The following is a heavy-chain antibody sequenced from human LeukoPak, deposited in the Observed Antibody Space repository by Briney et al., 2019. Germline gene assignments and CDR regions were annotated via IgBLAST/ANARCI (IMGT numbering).Heavy chain of an antibody. CDR2: INSDGSST. CDR1: GFTFSSYW. D-gene: IGHD4/OR15-4a*01. Sequence: GGSLRLSCAASGFTFSSYWMHWVRQAPGKGLVWVSRINSDGSSTSHADSVKGRFTISRDNAKNTLYLQMNSLRAEDTAVYYCAREGCGAAFDYWSQGNLVTVSS. CDR3: AREGCGAAFDY. J-gene: IGHJ4*02. V-gene: IGHV3-74*01.